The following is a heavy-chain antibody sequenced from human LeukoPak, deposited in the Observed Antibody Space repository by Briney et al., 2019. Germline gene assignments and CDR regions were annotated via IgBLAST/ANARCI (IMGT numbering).Heavy chain of an antibody. D-gene: IGHD6-13*01. CDR3: AREGRDSAAAGRTDY. CDR2: IYHSGST. J-gene: IGHJ4*02. CDR1: GGSISSGGYY. Sequence: SQTLSLTCTVSGGSISSGGYYWSWIRQPPGKGLEWIGYIYHSGSTYYNPSLKSRVTISVDRSKNQFSLKLSSVTAADTAVYYCAREGRDSAAAGRTDYWGQGTLVTVSS. V-gene: IGHV4-30-2*01.